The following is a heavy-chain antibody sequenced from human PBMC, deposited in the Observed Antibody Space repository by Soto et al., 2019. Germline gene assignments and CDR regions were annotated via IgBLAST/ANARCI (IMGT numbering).Heavy chain of an antibody. CDR2: INPNSGGT. J-gene: IGHJ6*03. V-gene: IGHV1-2*04. Sequence: ASVKVSCKASGYTFTGYYMHWVRQAPGQGLEWMGWINPNSGGTNYAQKFQGWVTMTRDTSISTAYMELSRLRSDDTAVYYCARGGYDFWSGYYPIAPDYYYYMGVWGKGTTVPVSS. CDR1: GYTFTGYY. D-gene: IGHD3-3*01. CDR3: ARGGYDFWSGYYPIAPDYYYYMGV.